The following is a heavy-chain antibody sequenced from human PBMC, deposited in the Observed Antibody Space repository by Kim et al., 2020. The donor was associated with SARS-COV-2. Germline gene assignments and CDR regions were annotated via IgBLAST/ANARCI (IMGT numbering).Heavy chain of an antibody. CDR1: GFTFSNYA. J-gene: IGHJ4*02. D-gene: IGHD3-10*01. Sequence: GGSLRLSCAASGFTFSNYAMSWVRQAPGKGLEWVSDISVSGDSTNYADSVKGRFTISRENSKNTLYLQMNSLRAEETAVYYCARRGGFDYWGQGTLVTVSS. CDR2: ISVSGDST. V-gene: IGHV3-23*01. CDR3: ARRGGFDY.